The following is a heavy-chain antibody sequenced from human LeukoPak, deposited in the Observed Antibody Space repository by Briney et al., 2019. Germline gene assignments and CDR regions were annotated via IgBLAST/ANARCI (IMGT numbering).Heavy chain of an antibody. Sequence: SETLSLTCTVSGGSISSSSYYWGWIRQPPGKGLEWIGSIYYSGSTYYNPSLKSRVTISVDTSKNQFSLKLSSVTAADTAVYYCARRRGINYYDSSGSIDYWGQGTLVTVSS. CDR3: ARRRGINYYDSSGSIDY. V-gene: IGHV4-39*07. J-gene: IGHJ4*02. D-gene: IGHD3-22*01. CDR2: IYYSGST. CDR1: GGSISSSSYY.